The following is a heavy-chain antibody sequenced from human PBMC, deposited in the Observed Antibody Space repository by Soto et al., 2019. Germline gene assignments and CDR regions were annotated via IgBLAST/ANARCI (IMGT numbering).Heavy chain of an antibody. CDR1: GGSISSSSYY. Sequence: SETLSLTCTVSGGSISSSSYYWGWIRQPPGKGLEWIGSIYYSGSTYYNPSLKSRVTISVDTSKNQFSLRLSSVTAADTAVYYCARALKPVVITLGYWGQGNLVT. CDR3: ARALKPVVITLGY. V-gene: IGHV4-39*01. CDR2: IYYSGST. J-gene: IGHJ4*02. D-gene: IGHD3-22*01.